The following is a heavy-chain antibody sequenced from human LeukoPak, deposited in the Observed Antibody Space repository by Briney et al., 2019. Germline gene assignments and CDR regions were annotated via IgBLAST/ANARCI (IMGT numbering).Heavy chain of an antibody. Sequence: GGSLRLSCAASGFTFSDYYMSWIRQAPGKGLEWVSYISSSGSTIYYADSVKGRFTISRDNAKKSLFLQMNSLRDEDTAVYYCVRDVKDIVVVPAAMGEIYYYYYMDVWGKGTTVTISS. J-gene: IGHJ6*03. CDR3: VRDVKDIVVVPAAMGEIYYYYYMDV. CDR2: ISSSGSTI. D-gene: IGHD2-2*01. V-gene: IGHV3-11*01. CDR1: GFTFSDYY.